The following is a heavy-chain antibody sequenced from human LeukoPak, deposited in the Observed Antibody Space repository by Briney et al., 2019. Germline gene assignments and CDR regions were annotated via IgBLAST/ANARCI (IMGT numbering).Heavy chain of an antibody. V-gene: IGHV1-8*01. CDR1: GYTFTSYD. Sequence: GASVKVSCKASGYTFTSYDINWMRQATGQGLEWMGWMNPNSGDTGYAQKFQGRVTMTRNTSISTAYMELSSLRSEDTAVYFCARVRYSCSSAVDYWGQGTLVTVSS. D-gene: IGHD6-6*01. CDR2: MNPNSGDT. CDR3: ARVRYSCSSAVDY. J-gene: IGHJ4*02.